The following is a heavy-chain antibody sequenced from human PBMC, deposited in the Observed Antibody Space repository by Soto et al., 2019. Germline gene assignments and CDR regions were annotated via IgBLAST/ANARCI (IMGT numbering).Heavy chain of an antibody. Sequence: QVQLVESGGGVVQPGRSLRLSCAASGFTFSSYAMHWVRQAPGKGLEWVAVISYDGSNKYYADSVKGRFTISRDNSKYXLYLQMNSLRAEDTAVYYCARPLWRDDYNWGYFDLWGRGTLVTVSS. D-gene: IGHD4-4*01. CDR3: ARPLWRDDYNWGYFDL. V-gene: IGHV3-30-3*01. J-gene: IGHJ2*01. CDR1: GFTFSSYA. CDR2: ISYDGSNK.